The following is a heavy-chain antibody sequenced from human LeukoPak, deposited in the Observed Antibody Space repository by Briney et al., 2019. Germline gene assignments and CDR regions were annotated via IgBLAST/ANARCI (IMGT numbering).Heavy chain of an antibody. CDR3: ARDRRNTTFDY. CDR2: ISYDGSNK. V-gene: IGHV3-30-3*01. J-gene: IGHJ4*02. CDR1: GFTFSSYA. D-gene: IGHD1-26*01. Sequence: EGSLRLSCAASGFTFSSYAMHWVRQAPGKGLEWVAVISYDGSNKYYADSVKGRFTISRDNSKNTLYLQMNSLRAEDTAVYYCARDRRNTTFDYWGQGTLVTVSS.